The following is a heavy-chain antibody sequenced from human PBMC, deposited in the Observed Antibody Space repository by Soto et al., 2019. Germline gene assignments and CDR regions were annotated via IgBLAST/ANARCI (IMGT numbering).Heavy chain of an antibody. D-gene: IGHD2-21*02. CDR1: GLSLRTTGVG. V-gene: IGHV2-5*02. J-gene: IGHJ6*02. CDR3: VQSRCGGDSLEIYSSHAYNGLDV. CDR2: LYWDDDQ. Sequence: QVTLKESGPTLVKPTQTLTLTCTVSGLSLRTTGVGVGWVRQPPGKALEWLALLYWDDDQRYSPSLRSTLTIAKDISEEPVVLTMTNMDTVDTATYYCVQSRCGGDSLEIYSSHAYNGLDVWGQGTTVTVSS.